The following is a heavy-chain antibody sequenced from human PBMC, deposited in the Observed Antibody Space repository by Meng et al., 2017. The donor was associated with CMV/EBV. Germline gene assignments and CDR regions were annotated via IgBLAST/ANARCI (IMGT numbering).Heavy chain of an antibody. Sequence: SVKVSCKASGGTFSSYAISWVRQAPGQGLEWMGGIIPILGIANYAQKFQGRVTITADKSTSTAYMELSSLRSEDTAVYYCAGPPDTRRDYYDFWSGYYFAYWGQGTLVTVSS. CDR1: GGTFSSYA. V-gene: IGHV1-69*10. CDR2: IIPILGIA. CDR3: AGPPDTRRDYYDFWSGYYFAY. J-gene: IGHJ4*02. D-gene: IGHD3-3*01.